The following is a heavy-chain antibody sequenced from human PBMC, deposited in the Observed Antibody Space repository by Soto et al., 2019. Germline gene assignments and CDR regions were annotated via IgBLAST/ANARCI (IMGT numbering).Heavy chain of an antibody. D-gene: IGHD3-9*01. CDR2: MNPNTVNT. CDR1: GYTFTNYD. J-gene: IGHJ5*02. V-gene: IGHV1-8*01. Sequence: QVQLVQSGAEVKKPGASVKVSCKASGYTFTNYDINWVRQATGQGLEWMGWMNPNTVNTDYAQRFQGSVTMTRNISISTAYMELSSLRSDDTAVYSGVRGGGYYDILTGYDLWGQGTLVTVSS. CDR3: VRGGGYYDILTGYDL.